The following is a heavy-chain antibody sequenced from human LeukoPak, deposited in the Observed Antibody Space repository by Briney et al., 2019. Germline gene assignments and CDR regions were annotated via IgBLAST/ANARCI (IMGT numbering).Heavy chain of an antibody. CDR2: IYTSGST. D-gene: IGHD5-18*01. Sequence: SETLSLTCTVSGGSISSYYWSWIRQPDGRGLEWIGRIYTSGSTNYNPSLKSRATMSVDTSKNQFSLKLSSVTAADTAVYYCARDDGYSYGSDAFDIWGQGTMVTVSS. V-gene: IGHV4-4*07. CDR3: ARDDGYSYGSDAFDI. J-gene: IGHJ3*02. CDR1: GGSISSYY.